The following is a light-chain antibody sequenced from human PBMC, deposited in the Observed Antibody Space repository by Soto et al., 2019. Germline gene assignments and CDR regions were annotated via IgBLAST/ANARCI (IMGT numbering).Light chain of an antibody. CDR1: QDIAIY. CDR3: HQTRAYPST. CDR2: TAS. J-gene: IGKJ4*01. Sequence: IQFTQSPASLSASVGDRVTFTCRASQDIAIYLAWYQQKPGEAPNLLIHTASTLHGGVPARFSGSGSGTDFTLPITSLQAEEFATDYCHQTRAYPSTFGGGTKVEIK. V-gene: IGKV1-9*01.